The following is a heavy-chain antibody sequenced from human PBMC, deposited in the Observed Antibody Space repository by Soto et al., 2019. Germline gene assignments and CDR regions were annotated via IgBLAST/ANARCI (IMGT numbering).Heavy chain of an antibody. Sequence: SETLSLTCSIYSGSFSCYYWSWIRQPPGKGLEWIGEISQSGNTNYSPSLKSRVSISIDTSRKQFSLNLASVSAADTAVYYCARAPKVSGSSQTRPDFWGQGTLVTVSS. V-gene: IGHV4-34*01. CDR1: SGSFSCYY. CDR3: ARAPKVSGSSQTRPDF. J-gene: IGHJ4*02. CDR2: ISQSGNT. D-gene: IGHD6-6*01.